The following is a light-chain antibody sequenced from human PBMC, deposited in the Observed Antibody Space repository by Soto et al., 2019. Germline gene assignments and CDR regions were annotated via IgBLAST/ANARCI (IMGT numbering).Light chain of an antibody. V-gene: IGKV3-20*01. CDR2: GAS. J-gene: IGKJ2*01. CDR3: QQYGSSLYT. Sequence: EIVLTQSPGTLSLSPGERATLSCRASQSVTSTYLAWYQQKSGQAPRLLISGASSRATGIPDRFSGSGSGTDFTLTISRLETEDFAVYCCQQYGSSLYTFGQGTKLEIK. CDR1: QSVTSTY.